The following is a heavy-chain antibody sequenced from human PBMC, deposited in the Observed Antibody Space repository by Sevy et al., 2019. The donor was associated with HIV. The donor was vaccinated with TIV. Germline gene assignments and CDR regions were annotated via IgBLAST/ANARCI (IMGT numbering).Heavy chain of an antibody. V-gene: IGHV3-11*01. CDR2: ISSGGSNK. CDR3: ARVRYNYGSYYFDY. J-gene: IGHJ4*02. Sequence: GGSLRLSCAASTFTFSDYYMTWIRQAPGKGLEWVSHISSGGSNKYYADSVKGRFTISRVNAKNSLYLQMNSLRVEDTALYYCARVRYNYGSYYFDYWGQGTLVTVSS. D-gene: IGHD5-18*01. CDR1: TFTFSDYY.